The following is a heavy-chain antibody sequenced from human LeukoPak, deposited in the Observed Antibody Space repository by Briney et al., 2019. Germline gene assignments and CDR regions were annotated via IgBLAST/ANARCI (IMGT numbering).Heavy chain of an antibody. CDR1: GYSFSDYY. Sequence: ASVTVSCKAFGYSFSDYYIHWVRQAPGQGLEWMGWINPKSGDPNYSQKFQGRVTMTRDTSISTAYLELRRLRSDDTAVYYCARDRGLLWFGDTLDSWGQGTLVTVSS. J-gene: IGHJ4*02. D-gene: IGHD3-10*01. CDR2: INPKSGDP. CDR3: ARDRGLLWFGDTLDS. V-gene: IGHV1-2*02.